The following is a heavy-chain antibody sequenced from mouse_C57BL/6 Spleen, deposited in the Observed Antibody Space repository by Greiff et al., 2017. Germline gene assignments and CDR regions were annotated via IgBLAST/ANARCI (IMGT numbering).Heavy chain of an antibody. V-gene: IGHV1-61*01. D-gene: IGHD2-3*01. CDR1: GYTFTSYW. J-gene: IGHJ3*01. CDR3: ARGEMVTEGGFAY. CDR2: IYPSDSET. Sequence: QVQLQQPGAELVRPGSSVKLSCKASGYTFTSYWMDWVKQRPGQGLEWIGNIYPSDSETHYNQKFKDKATLTVDKSSSTAYMQLSSLTSEDSAVYYCARGEMVTEGGFAYWGQGTLVTVSA.